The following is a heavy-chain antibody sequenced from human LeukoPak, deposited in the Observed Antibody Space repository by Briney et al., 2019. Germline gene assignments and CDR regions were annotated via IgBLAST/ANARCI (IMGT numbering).Heavy chain of an antibody. V-gene: IGHV1-2*02. CDR3: VRGVAGPYYYYYMDV. D-gene: IGHD6-19*01. Sequence: ASVKVSCKASGYTFTDYYMHWVRQAPGQGLEWMGWINPNSGGTNYAQKFQGRVTMTRDTSISTAYMELSRLTSDDTAVYYCVRGVAGPYYYYYMDVWGRGTTVTVSS. CDR1: GYTFTDYY. J-gene: IGHJ6*03. CDR2: INPNSGGT.